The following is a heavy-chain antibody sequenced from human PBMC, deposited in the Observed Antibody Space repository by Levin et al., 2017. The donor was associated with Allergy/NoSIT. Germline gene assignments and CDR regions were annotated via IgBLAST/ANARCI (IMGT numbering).Heavy chain of an antibody. Sequence: GESLKISCAASGFTFDDYGMNWVRQAPGKGLEWVSGINWKGGRTGYADSVKGRFTISRDNAKNSLYLQMNSLRAEDTALYYCARDKVIAVAGGFHYWGQGALVTVSS. CDR3: ARDKVIAVAGGFHY. J-gene: IGHJ4*02. CDR2: INWKGGRT. CDR1: GFTFDDYG. D-gene: IGHD6-19*01. V-gene: IGHV3-20*04.